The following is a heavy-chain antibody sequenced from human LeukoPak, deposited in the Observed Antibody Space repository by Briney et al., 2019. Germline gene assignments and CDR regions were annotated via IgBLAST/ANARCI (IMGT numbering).Heavy chain of an antibody. D-gene: IGHD6-6*01. Sequence: GGSLRLSCAASGFTFSSYSMNWVRQAPGKGLEWVSYISSSSSTIYYADSVKGRFTISRDNAKNSLYLQMNSLRAEDTAVYYCASPSPASLDYWGQGTLVTVSS. CDR2: ISSSSSTI. J-gene: IGHJ4*02. CDR1: GFTFSSYS. V-gene: IGHV3-48*04. CDR3: ASPSPASLDY.